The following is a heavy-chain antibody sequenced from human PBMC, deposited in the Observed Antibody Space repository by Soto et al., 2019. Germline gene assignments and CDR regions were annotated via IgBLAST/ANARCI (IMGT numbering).Heavy chain of an antibody. CDR1: GYTFTSYG. J-gene: IGHJ4*02. D-gene: IGHD6-13*01. V-gene: IGHV1-18*01. CDR3: ARVGAIAPAEGDY. CDR2: ISGYNNNK. Sequence: QIQLVQSGTEVREPGASVKVSCQASGYTFTSYGIIWVRQAPGQGLELMGWISGYNNNKNYAQQYQARVTMTTDTSTRTAYVELRSLRSDETAVYYCARVGAIAPAEGDYWGQGTLVTVSS.